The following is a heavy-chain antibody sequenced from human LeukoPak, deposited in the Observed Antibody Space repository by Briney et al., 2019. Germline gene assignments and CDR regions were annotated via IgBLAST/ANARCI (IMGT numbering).Heavy chain of an antibody. V-gene: IGHV4-59*01. CDR2: IYYSGST. D-gene: IGHD2-2*01. J-gene: IGHJ6*02. Sequence: SETLSLTCTVSGGSISSYYWSWIRQPPGKALEWIGYIYYSGSTNYNPSLKSRVTISVDTSKNQFSLKLSSVTAADTAVYYCARGPVVPAAIGLIYGMDVWGQGTTVTVSS. CDR3: ARGPVVPAAIGLIYGMDV. CDR1: GGSISSYY.